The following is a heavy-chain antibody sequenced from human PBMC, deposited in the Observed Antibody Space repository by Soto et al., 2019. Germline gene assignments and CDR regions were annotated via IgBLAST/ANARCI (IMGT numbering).Heavy chain of an antibody. CDR3: AKGSTPEWLAGD. CDR1: GFSFSSYG. Sequence: GGSLRLSCAASGFSFSSYGMHWVRQAPGKGLEWVAVTSYDGSNRYYADSVKGRFTISRDNSKNTLYLQMNSLGAEDTAVYYCAKGSTPEWLAGDWGQGTLVTVSS. V-gene: IGHV3-30*18. J-gene: IGHJ4*02. CDR2: TSYDGSNR. D-gene: IGHD6-19*01.